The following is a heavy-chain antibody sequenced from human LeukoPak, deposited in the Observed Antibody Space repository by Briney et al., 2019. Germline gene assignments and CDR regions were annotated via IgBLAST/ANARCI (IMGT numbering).Heavy chain of an antibody. CDR3: ARTVEQTTQLLSTVEYFQH. V-gene: IGHV3-23*01. D-gene: IGHD2-2*01. CDR1: GFTFSSYA. CDR2: ISGSGGST. J-gene: IGHJ1*01. Sequence: PGGSLRLSCAASGFTFSSYAMSWVRQAPGKGLEWVSAISGSGGSTYYADSVKGRFTISRDNSKNTLYLQMNGLRAEDTAVYYCARTVEQTTQLLSTVEYFQHWGQGTLVTVSS.